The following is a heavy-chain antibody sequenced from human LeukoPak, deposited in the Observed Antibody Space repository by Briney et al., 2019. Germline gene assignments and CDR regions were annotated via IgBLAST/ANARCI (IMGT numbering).Heavy chain of an antibody. D-gene: IGHD2-8*02. CDR2: ILGGGGT. V-gene: IGHV3-66*01. CDR3: ARGLVLTYYYFES. Sequence: PGGSLRLSCAASGFTVSSNYMTWVRQAPGKGLEWVSVILGGGGTYHADSVKGRFTISRDNSKNTLYLQMNSLRAEDTAVYYCARGLVLTYYYFESWGQGTLVTVSS. CDR1: GFTVSSNY. J-gene: IGHJ4*02.